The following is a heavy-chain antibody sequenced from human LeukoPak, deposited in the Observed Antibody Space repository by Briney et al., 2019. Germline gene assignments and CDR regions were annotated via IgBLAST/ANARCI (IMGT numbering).Heavy chain of an antibody. D-gene: IGHD6-6*01. Sequence: PGGSLRLSCAASGFTLSDYYMTWIRQAPGKGLEWVSYIAPAGTTYYADSVKGRFTISRDNAKTSLYLQMSDLRADDTAVYYCARDLGPHRSSPNTGAFDIWGQGTMVTVSS. J-gene: IGHJ3*02. V-gene: IGHV3-11*04. CDR3: ARDLGPHRSSPNTGAFDI. CDR1: GFTLSDYY. CDR2: IAPAGTT.